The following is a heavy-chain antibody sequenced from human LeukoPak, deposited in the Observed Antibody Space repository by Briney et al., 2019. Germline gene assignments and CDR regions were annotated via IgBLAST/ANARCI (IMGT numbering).Heavy chain of an antibody. CDR2: ISNSGSTI. CDR1: GFTFSDYY. Sequence: GGSLRLSCAASGFTFSDYYMSWIRQAPGKGLEWVSYISNSGSTIYYPDSVKGRFTISRDNARNSLYLQMNSLRADDTAVCYCARDPQQVNHYYYGMDVWGQGTTVIVSS. CDR3: ARDPQQVNHYYYGMDV. J-gene: IGHJ6*02. D-gene: IGHD6-13*01. V-gene: IGHV3-11*01.